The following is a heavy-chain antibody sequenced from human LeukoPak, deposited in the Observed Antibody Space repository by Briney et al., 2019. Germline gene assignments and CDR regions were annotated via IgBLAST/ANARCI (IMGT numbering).Heavy chain of an antibody. CDR1: EFTFSSYA. Sequence: GGSLRLSCAASEFTFSSYAMSWVRQAPGKGLEWVSTISGSGGSTYYAESVKGRFTISRDNSKNTLYLQMNSLRAEDTAVYYCAKDGETYCGGDCYSGALYDYWGQGTLVTVSS. V-gene: IGHV3-23*01. D-gene: IGHD2-21*02. CDR3: AKDGETYCGGDCYSGALYDY. CDR2: ISGSGGST. J-gene: IGHJ4*02.